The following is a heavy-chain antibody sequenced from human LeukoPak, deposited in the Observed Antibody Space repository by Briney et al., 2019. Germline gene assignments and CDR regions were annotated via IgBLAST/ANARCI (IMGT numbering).Heavy chain of an antibody. Sequence: GRSLRLSCAASGFTFSSYAMHWVRQAPGKGLEWVAVISDDGSNKYYADSVKGRFTISRDNSKNTLYLQMNSLRAEDTAVYYCARLEVLGEQLANFDYWGQGTLVTVSS. D-gene: IGHD6-13*01. CDR3: ARLEVLGEQLANFDY. CDR2: ISDDGSNK. J-gene: IGHJ4*02. V-gene: IGHV3-30*04. CDR1: GFTFSSYA.